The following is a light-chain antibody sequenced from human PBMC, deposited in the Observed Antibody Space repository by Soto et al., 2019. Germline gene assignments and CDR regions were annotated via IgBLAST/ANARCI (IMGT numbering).Light chain of an antibody. CDR1: QDITNY. CDR3: QQYDDLPLT. CDR2: DAS. Sequence: DIQMTQSPSSLSASVGDRVTVTCQASQDITNYLSWYQQKPGKAPKLLISDASNLEIGVPSRFSGRGSGTDFSLTINNLQPEDFATYFCQQYDDLPLTFGGGKKVEVK. J-gene: IGKJ4*01. V-gene: IGKV1-33*01.